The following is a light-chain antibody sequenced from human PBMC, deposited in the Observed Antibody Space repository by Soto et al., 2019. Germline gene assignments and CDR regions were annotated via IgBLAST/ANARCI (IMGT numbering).Light chain of an antibody. CDR2: DAS. J-gene: IGKJ3*01. CDR1: QSVSSY. Sequence: EIVLTQSPATLSLSPGERATLSCRASQSVSSYLAWYQQKPGQAPRLLIYDASNRATGIPPRFSGSGSGTDRTLTISSLEPEDFAVYYCQQRSNWPPGTSFGPGTKVDIK. CDR3: QQRSNWPPGTS. V-gene: IGKV3-11*01.